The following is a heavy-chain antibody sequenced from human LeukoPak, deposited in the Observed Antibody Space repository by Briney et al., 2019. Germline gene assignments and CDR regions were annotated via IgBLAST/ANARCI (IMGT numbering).Heavy chain of an antibody. Sequence: GGSLRLSCAASGFTFSSYSMNWVRQAPGKGLEWVSYISSSSSTIYYADSVKGRFTISRDNAKNSLYLQMNSLRAEDTAVCYCARDFYVDIVATIPDAIDIWDQGTMVTVSS. J-gene: IGHJ3*02. CDR1: GFTFSSYS. V-gene: IGHV3-48*01. CDR3: ARDFYVDIVATIPDAIDI. CDR2: ISSSSSTI. D-gene: IGHD5-12*01.